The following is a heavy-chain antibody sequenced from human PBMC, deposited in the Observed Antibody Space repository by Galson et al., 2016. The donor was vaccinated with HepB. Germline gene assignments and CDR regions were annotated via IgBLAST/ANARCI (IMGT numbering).Heavy chain of an antibody. Sequence: SLRLSCAVSGFTFSDFYTGWLRQAPGKGLEWLSYISGSGSDTIYADSLKGRFTISRDNAENSLFLQIHSLGVEDTAVYYCARVGSLAGSGTYDYWGQGTLVTVSS. V-gene: IGHV3-11*06. CDR1: GFTFSDFY. D-gene: IGHD3-10*01. CDR2: ISGSGSDT. J-gene: IGHJ4*02. CDR3: ARVGSLAGSGTYDY.